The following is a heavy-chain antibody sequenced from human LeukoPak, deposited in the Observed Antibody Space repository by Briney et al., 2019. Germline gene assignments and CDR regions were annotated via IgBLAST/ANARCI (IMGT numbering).Heavy chain of an antibody. J-gene: IGHJ6*02. CDR2: IYYSGST. V-gene: IGHV4-30-4*01. Sequence: SQTLSLTCTVSGGSISSGDYYWSWIRQPPGRGLEWIGCIYYSGSTYYNPSLKSRVTISVDTSKNQFSLKLSSVTAADTAVYYCARAPYYDFWSGYEMDVWGQGTTVTVSS. CDR3: ARAPYYDFWSGYEMDV. D-gene: IGHD3-3*01. CDR1: GGSISSGDYY.